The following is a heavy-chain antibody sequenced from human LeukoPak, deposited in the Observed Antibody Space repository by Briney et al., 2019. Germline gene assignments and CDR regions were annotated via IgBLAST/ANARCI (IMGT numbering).Heavy chain of an antibody. Sequence: SETLSLTCTVSGGSISSSSYYWGWIRQPPGKGLEWIGSIYYSGSTYYNPSLKSRVTISVDTSKNQFSLKLSSVTAADTAVYYCARALDYDILTGTADYWGQGTLVTVSS. J-gene: IGHJ4*02. CDR2: IYYSGST. V-gene: IGHV4-39*07. CDR1: GGSISSSSYY. D-gene: IGHD3-9*01. CDR3: ARALDYDILTGTADY.